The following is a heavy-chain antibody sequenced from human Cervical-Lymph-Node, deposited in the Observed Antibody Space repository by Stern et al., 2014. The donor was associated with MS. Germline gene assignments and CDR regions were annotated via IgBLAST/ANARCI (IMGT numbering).Heavy chain of an antibody. Sequence: QVQLVQSGAEVKKPGASVKVSCKASGYTFTGYYMHWVRQAPGQGLEWMGWINPNSGGTNYAQKFQGWVTMTRDTSISTAYMELSRLRSDDTAVYYCARVHPPIRYFDWLTSYWYFDLWGRGTLVTVSS. CDR1: GYTFTGYY. D-gene: IGHD3-9*01. J-gene: IGHJ2*01. CDR3: ARVHPPIRYFDWLTSYWYFDL. CDR2: INPNSGGT. V-gene: IGHV1-2*04.